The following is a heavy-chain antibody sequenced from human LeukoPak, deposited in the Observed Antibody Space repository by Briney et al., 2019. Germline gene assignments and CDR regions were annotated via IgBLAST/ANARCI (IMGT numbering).Heavy chain of an antibody. Sequence: GASVKVSCKASGYTFTSYYMHWVRQAPGQGLEWMGIINPSGGSTSYAQKFQGRVTMTRDTSTSTVYKELSSLRSEDTAVYYCARNNRYCSGGSCYFRWFDPWGQGTLVTVSS. V-gene: IGHV1-46*01. J-gene: IGHJ5*02. D-gene: IGHD2-15*01. CDR2: INPSGGST. CDR3: ARNNRYCSGGSCYFRWFDP. CDR1: GYTFTSYY.